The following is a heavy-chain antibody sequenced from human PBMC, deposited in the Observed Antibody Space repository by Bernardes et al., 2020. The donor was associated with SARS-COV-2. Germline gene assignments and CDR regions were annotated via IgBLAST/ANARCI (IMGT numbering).Heavy chain of an antibody. CDR3: ARGDSTGTYT. V-gene: IGHV4-59*01. CDR2: VLYSGST. D-gene: IGHD3-22*01. J-gene: IGHJ4*02. Sequence: LSLTCTVSGGSISNYYWTWIRQPPGKGLEWIGYVLYSGSTNYNPSLKSRVTVSVDTSKNHFSLKLSSVTAADAAVYYCARGDSTGTYTWGQGALVTVSS. CDR1: GGSISNYY.